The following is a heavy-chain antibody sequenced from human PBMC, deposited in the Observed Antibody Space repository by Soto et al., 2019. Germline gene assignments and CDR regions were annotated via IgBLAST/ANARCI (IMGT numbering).Heavy chain of an antibody. Sequence: QVQLVQSGAEVKKPGASVKVSCKASGYTFTNFGISWVRQAPGQGLAWMGWISAYNGNKNYAHKFQGRGTMATDRSPSTDYMEVRSLGLDATAVYSCASGGTPIDYWGQGTMVTVSS. J-gene: IGHJ4*02. D-gene: IGHD3-16*01. CDR3: ASGGTPIDY. CDR1: GYTFTNFG. CDR2: ISAYNGNK. V-gene: IGHV1-18*01.